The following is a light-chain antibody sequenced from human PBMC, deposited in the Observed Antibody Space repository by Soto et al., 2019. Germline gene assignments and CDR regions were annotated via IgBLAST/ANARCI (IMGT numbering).Light chain of an antibody. CDR2: DVS. Sequence: QSALTQPASVSGSPGQSITISCTGTSSDVGGYNYVSWYHQHPGKAPKLMIYDVSNRPSGVSNSFSGSKSGNTASLTISGLQDDDEADYYCSSYTSSSTLYVFGTGTKVTVL. V-gene: IGLV2-14*01. J-gene: IGLJ1*01. CDR1: SSDVGGYNY. CDR3: SSYTSSSTLYV.